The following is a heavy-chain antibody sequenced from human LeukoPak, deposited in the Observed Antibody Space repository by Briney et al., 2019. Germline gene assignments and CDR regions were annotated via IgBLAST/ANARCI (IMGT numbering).Heavy chain of an antibody. V-gene: IGHV3-30-3*01. CDR2: ISYDGSNK. Sequence: GGSLRLSCAASGFTFSSYAMHWVRQAPGKGLEWVAVISYDGSNKYYADSVKGRFTISRDISKNTLYLQMNSLRAEDTAGYFCARLPAAIGWFDPWGRGTLVTVSS. CDR3: ARLPAAIGWFDP. J-gene: IGHJ5*02. CDR1: GFTFSSYA. D-gene: IGHD2-2*02.